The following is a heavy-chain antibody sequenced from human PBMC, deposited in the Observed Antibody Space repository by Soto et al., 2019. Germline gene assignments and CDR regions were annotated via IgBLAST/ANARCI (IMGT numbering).Heavy chain of an antibody. J-gene: IGHJ6*02. CDR3: ARDTARAMVRIYYGMDV. Sequence: QVQLVESGGGVVQPGRSLRLSCAASGFTFSSYGMHWVRQAPGKGLEWVAVIRYDGSNKYYADSVKGRFTISRDNSKNTVYLQMNILRAEDTAVYYCARDTARAMVRIYYGMDVWGQGTTVTVSS. D-gene: IGHD3-10*01. CDR2: IRYDGSNK. CDR1: GFTFSSYG. V-gene: IGHV3-33*01.